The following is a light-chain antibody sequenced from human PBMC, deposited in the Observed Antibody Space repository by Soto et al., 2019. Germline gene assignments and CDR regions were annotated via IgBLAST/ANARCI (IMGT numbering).Light chain of an antibody. CDR3: QQTYNPPRT. CDR1: ETIARY. J-gene: IGKJ1*01. Sequence: DIQMTQSPSSVSASVGDRVTITCRASETIARYLNWYQQKPGKAPNLLIYAASTLKSGFPSRFSGTGFGTDFTLTISRLQPEDFATYYCQQTYNPPRTFGQATKVDIK. V-gene: IGKV1-39*01. CDR2: AAS.